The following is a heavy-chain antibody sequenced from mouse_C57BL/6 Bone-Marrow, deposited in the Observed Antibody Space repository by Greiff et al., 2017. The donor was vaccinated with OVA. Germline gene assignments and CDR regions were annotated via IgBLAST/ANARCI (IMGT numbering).Heavy chain of an antibody. J-gene: IGHJ2*01. Sequence: EVKLQESGPVLVKPGASVKMSCKASGYTFTDYYMNWVKQSHGKSLEWIGVINPYNGGTSYNQKFKGKATLTVDKSSSTAYMELNILTSEDSAVYYCARDYYGSSYPFDYWGQGTTLTVSS. CDR1: GYTFTDYY. CDR2: INPYNGGT. V-gene: IGHV1-19*01. CDR3: ARDYYGSSYPFDY. D-gene: IGHD1-1*01.